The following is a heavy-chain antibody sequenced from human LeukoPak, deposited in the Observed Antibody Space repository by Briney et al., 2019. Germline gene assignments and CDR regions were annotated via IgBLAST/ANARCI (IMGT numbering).Heavy chain of an antibody. J-gene: IGHJ6*03. CDR1: GGSISSYY. V-gene: IGHV4-59*01. Sequence: KPSETLSLTCTVSGGSISSYYWSWIRQPPGKGLEWIGYIYYSGSTNYNPSLKSRVTISVDTSKNQFSLKLSSVTAADTAVYYCARLGVQRYYYGSDYYYYYYYMDVWGKGTTVTISS. CDR2: IYYSGST. D-gene: IGHD3-10*01. CDR3: ARLGVQRYYYGSDYYYYYYYMDV.